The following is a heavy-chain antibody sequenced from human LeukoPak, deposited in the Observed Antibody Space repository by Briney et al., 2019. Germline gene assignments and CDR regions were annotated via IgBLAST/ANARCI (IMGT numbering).Heavy chain of an antibody. J-gene: IGHJ4*02. D-gene: IGHD4-17*01. CDR2: IYSGGTT. CDR1: GFTVSRNY. Sequence: PGGSLRLPCAASGFTVSRNYISWVRQAPGKGLEWVSVIYSGGTTYSADSVKGRFTISRDNSQNTVYLQMNSLRAEDTALYYCARGADGGAYAFGYWGQGTQVTVTS. V-gene: IGHV3-53*01. CDR3: ARGADGGAYAFGY.